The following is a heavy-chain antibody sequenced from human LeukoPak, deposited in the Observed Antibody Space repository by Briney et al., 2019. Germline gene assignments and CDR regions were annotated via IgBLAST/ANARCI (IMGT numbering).Heavy chain of an antibody. D-gene: IGHD6-19*01. CDR2: ISSSSSYI. CDR1: GFTFSSHS. J-gene: IGHJ4*02. CDR3: ARDRYSSGWYGDY. V-gene: IGHV3-21*06. Sequence: PGGSLRLSCAASGFTFSSHSMNWVRQAPGKGLEWVSSISSSSSYIKYADSLKGRFTISRDNAKNSLYLQMNSLRAEDTAVYYCARDRYSSGWYGDYWGQGTLVTVSS.